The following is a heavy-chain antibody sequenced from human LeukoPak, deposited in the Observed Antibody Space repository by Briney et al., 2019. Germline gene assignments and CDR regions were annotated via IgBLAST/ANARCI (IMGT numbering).Heavy chain of an antibody. CDR3: ARVVTVRYSSGWYEVFQFFDY. Sequence: PGGSLRLSCAASGFTFSSYWMSWVLQAPGKGLEWVANIKQDGSEKYYVDSVKSRFTISRDTAKNSLYLQMNSLRAEDTAVYYCARVVTVRYSSGWYEVFQFFDYWGQGTLVTVSS. J-gene: IGHJ4*02. D-gene: IGHD6-19*01. V-gene: IGHV3-7*01. CDR2: IKQDGSEK. CDR1: GFTFSSYW.